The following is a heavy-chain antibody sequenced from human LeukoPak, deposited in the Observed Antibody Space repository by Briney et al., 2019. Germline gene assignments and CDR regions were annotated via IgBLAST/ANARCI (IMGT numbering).Heavy chain of an antibody. CDR1: GFIFSNYG. D-gene: IGHD3-22*01. Sequence: GGSLRLSCAVSGFIFSNYGMHWVRQAPGKGLEWVAFIRSDGSEENYAGSVKGRFTISRDNSKNTLYVQMNSLRADDTAVYYCAKHDSSSVYWGQGTLVTVSS. V-gene: IGHV3-30*02. CDR3: AKHDSSSVY. CDR2: IRSDGSEE. J-gene: IGHJ4*02.